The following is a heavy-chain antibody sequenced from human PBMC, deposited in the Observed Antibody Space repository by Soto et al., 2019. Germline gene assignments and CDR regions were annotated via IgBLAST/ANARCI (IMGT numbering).Heavy chain of an antibody. CDR1: GFTFSSYG. CDR2: ISYDVSNK. D-gene: IGHD3-10*01. V-gene: IGHV3-30*18. CDR3: AKGLSVWFGDFHFDY. J-gene: IGHJ4*01. Sequence: QVQLVESGGGVVQPGRSLRLSCAASGFTFSSYGMHWVRQAPGKGLEWVAVISYDVSNKYYADSVKGRFTISRDNSKNTLYLQLNSLRAEDTAVYYCAKGLSVWFGDFHFDYWGHGTLVTVSS.